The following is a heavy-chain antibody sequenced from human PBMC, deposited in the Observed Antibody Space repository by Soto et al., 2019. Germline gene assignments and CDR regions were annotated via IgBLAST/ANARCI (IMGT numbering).Heavy chain of an antibody. Sequence: QVHLQESGPGLVKPSQTLSLACSVSGESITRLGYYLNWVRQPPGKGLEWIGFVSYTGSPFSNTALRSRLTILSPTLQTPVFTHVKSVTVAYTASYFYTRGDYWGQGVPVTFAS. V-gene: IGHV4-31*03. CDR1: GESITRLGYY. CDR3: TRGDY. CDR2: VSYTGSP. J-gene: IGHJ4*02.